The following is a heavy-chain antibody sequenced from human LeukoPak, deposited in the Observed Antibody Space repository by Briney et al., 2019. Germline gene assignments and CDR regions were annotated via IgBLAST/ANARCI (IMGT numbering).Heavy chain of an antibody. V-gene: IGHV3-66*02. CDR2: IYSGGSP. CDR1: GFTVISNY. Sequence: GGSLRLSCAASGFTVISNYMSWARQAPGKGLDWVSVIYSGGSPYYADSVKGRFTISRDNSKNPLYLQMNSLRAEDTAVYYCARDSAVAGLFDYWGQGTLVTVSS. CDR3: ARDSAVAGLFDY. J-gene: IGHJ4*02. D-gene: IGHD6-19*01.